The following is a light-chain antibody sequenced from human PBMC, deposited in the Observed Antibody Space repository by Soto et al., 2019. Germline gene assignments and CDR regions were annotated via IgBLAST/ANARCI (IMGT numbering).Light chain of an antibody. J-gene: IGKJ4*01. V-gene: IGKV4-1*01. CDR2: WAS. Sequence: DIVMTQSPDSLAVSLGERATINFKSSQSVLSSSNNKNYLAWYQQKPGQSPKLLIYWASTRESGVPDRFSGSGSGTDFTLTISSLQAEDVAVYYCQQYYGTPLTFGGGTKVEIK. CDR1: QSVLSSSNNKNY. CDR3: QQYYGTPLT.